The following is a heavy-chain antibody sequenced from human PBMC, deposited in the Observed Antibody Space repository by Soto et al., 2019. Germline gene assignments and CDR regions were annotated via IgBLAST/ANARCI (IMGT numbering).Heavy chain of an antibody. V-gene: IGHV4-39*01. D-gene: IGHD6-6*01. Sequence: SETLSLTCTVSGGSISSSSYYWGWIRQPPGKGVEWIGSIYYSGSTYYNPSLKSRVTISVDTSKNQFSLKLSSVTAADTAVYYCAYAFEYRGWFDPWGQGTLVTVSS. CDR1: GGSISSSSYY. CDR3: AYAFEYRGWFDP. J-gene: IGHJ5*02. CDR2: IYYSGST.